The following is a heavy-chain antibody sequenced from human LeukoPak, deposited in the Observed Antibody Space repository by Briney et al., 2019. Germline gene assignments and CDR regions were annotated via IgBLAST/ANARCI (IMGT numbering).Heavy chain of an antibody. Sequence: SETLSLTCTVSGYSISSGYYWGWIRQSPGKGLEWIGSIYHSGSTYYNPSLKSRVTISLDTSKNQFSLKLSSVTAADTAVYYCASTTVRTGYWGQGTLVTVSS. CDR1: GYSISSGYY. V-gene: IGHV4-38-2*02. D-gene: IGHD4-17*01. CDR2: IYHSGST. J-gene: IGHJ4*02. CDR3: ASTTVRTGY.